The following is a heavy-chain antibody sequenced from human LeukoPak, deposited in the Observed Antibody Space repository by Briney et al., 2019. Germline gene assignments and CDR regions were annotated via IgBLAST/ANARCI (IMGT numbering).Heavy chain of an antibody. CDR2: INHSGST. D-gene: IGHD3-22*01. CDR3: ARSPSYYYDSSGYEVMDYYMDV. Sequence: SPSETLSLTCAVYGGSFSGYYWSWIRQPPGKGLEWIGEINHSGSTNYNPSLKSRVTIAVDTSRNQFSLRLSSVTAADTAVYYCARSPSYYYDSSGYEVMDYYMDVWGKGTTVTVSS. CDR1: GGSFSGYY. J-gene: IGHJ6*03. V-gene: IGHV4-34*01.